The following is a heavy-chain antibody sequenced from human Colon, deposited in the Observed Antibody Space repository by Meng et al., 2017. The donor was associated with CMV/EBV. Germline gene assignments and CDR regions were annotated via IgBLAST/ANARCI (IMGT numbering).Heavy chain of an antibody. D-gene: IGHD4-23*01. J-gene: IGHJ4*02. CDR2: IKQDGSDQ. Sequence: GGSLRLSCVDSRLSMSQFWMSWVRQAPGKGLEWVANIKQDGSDQNYVDSVKGRFTISRDNAKNSLYLQMNSLTVDDTAVYYCAGGAVATRTNYFDAWGQGTLVTVSS. CDR1: RLSMSQFW. V-gene: IGHV3-7*01. CDR3: AGGAVATRTNYFDA.